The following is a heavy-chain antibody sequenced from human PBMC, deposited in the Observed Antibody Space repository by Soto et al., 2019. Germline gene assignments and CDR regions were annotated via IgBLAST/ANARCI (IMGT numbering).Heavy chain of an antibody. J-gene: IGHJ4*02. CDR1: GYTFASYA. CDR2: ISAYNGNT. CDR3: ARDPPPPDY. Sequence: QVQLVQSGAEVKKPGASVKVSCKASGYTFASYAISWMRQAPGQGLEWMGWISAYNGNTNYAQKPXGRGTMTTDTSTSTAYMELRSLRSADTAVYYCARDPPPPDYWGQGTLVTVSS. V-gene: IGHV1-18*01.